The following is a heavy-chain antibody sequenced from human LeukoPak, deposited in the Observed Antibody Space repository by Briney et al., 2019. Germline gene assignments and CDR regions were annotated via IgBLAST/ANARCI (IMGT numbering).Heavy chain of an antibody. J-gene: IGHJ4*02. CDR1: VGSIISGCYY. V-gene: IGHV4-31*03. Sequence: SQTLSLTCTVSVGSIISGCYYWSWIRQDPGKGLEWIGYIYYSGSTYSNQSLKSRVTISVDTSKNQFSLKLSSVTAADTAVYYCARRRDGYNTKDYGGQGTLVTASS. CDR2: IYYSGST. D-gene: IGHD5-24*01. CDR3: ARRRDGYNTKDY.